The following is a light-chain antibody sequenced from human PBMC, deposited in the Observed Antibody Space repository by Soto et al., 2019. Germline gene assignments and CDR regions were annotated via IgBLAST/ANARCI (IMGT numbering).Light chain of an antibody. Sequence: IVLTQSPGTLSLSPGERATLSCSASQSVTSNYLAWYQQKPGQAPWLLIFGASIRATGLPDRFSGSGSGTDFTLTLSRLEPEDFAVYYCQQYGSSPGTFGQGTKVEIK. CDR2: GAS. CDR1: QSVTSNY. CDR3: QQYGSSPGT. V-gene: IGKV3-20*01. J-gene: IGKJ1*01.